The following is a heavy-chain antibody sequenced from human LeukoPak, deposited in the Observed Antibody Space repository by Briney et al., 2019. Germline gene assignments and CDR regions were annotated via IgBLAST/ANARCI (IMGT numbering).Heavy chain of an antibody. D-gene: IGHD2-2*03. J-gene: IGHJ4*02. CDR3: ASIGYSNYVGY. CDR1: GFTFRDYE. CDR2: ISTGGTK. V-gene: IGHV3-48*03. Sequence: GGSLRLSCTASGFTFRDYEVNWVRQAPGKGLEWISYISTGGTKHYAGSVKGRFTISRDNGKNSLYLQMNSLRAEDAAVYYCASIGYSNYVGYWGQGTLVTVSS.